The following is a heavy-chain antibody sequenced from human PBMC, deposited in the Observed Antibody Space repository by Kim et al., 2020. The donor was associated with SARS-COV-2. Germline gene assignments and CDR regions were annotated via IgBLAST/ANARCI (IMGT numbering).Heavy chain of an antibody. D-gene: IGHD4-17*01. V-gene: IGHV3-64*01. CDR1: GFTFSSYA. Sequence: GGSLRLSCAASGFTFSSYAMHWVRQAPGKGLEYVSAISSNGGSTYYANSVKGRFTISRDNSKNTLYLQMGSLRAEDMAVYYCALLDYGDYGTEFDYWGQGNLVNGFS. CDR2: ISSNGGST. CDR3: ALLDYGDYGTEFDY. J-gene: IGHJ4*02.